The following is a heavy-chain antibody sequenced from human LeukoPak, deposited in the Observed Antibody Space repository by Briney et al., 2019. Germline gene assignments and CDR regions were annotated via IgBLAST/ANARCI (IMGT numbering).Heavy chain of an antibody. CDR1: GGTFSSYA. J-gene: IGHJ3*02. Sequence: SVKVSCKASGGTFSSYAISWVRQAPGQGLEWMGGIIPIFGTANYAQKFQGRVTITADESTSTAYMELSSLRSEDTAVYYCARGGVRAHFWSGPAPGTPDAFDIWGQGTMVTVSS. CDR2: IIPIFGTA. D-gene: IGHD3-3*02. V-gene: IGHV1-69*13. CDR3: ARGGVRAHFWSGPAPGTPDAFDI.